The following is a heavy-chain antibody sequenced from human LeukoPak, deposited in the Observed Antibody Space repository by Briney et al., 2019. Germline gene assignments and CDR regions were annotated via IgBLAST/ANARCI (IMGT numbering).Heavy chain of an antibody. Sequence: GASVKLSCKASGYTFPSYYMHWVRQAPGQGLEWMGIINPDGGSTSYAQKFQGRVTMTRDMSTSTVYMELSSLRSEDTAVYYCARDKLQWHSPVDNWSQGTLVTVSS. CDR2: INPDGGST. J-gene: IGHJ4*02. CDR3: ARDKLQWHSPVDN. D-gene: IGHD6-19*01. CDR1: GYTFPSYY. V-gene: IGHV1-46*01.